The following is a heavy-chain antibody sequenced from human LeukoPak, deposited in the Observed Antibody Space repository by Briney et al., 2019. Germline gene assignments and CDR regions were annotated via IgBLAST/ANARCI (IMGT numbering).Heavy chain of an antibody. V-gene: IGHV3-21*01. CDR2: ISSSSSYI. Sequence: GGSLRLSCAAPGFTFSSYSMNWVRQAPGKGLEWVSSISSSSSYIYYADSVKGRFTISRDNAKNSLYLQMNSLRAEDTAVYYCARDLGEYSVLDYWGQGILVTVSS. CDR3: ARDLGEYSVLDY. CDR1: GFTFSSYS. J-gene: IGHJ4*02. D-gene: IGHD6-6*01.